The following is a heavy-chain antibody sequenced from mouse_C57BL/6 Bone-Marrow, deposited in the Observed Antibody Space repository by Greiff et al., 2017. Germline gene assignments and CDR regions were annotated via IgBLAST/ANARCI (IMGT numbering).Heavy chain of an antibody. Sequence: EVKLMESGPGLAKPSQTLSLTCSVTGYSITSDYWNWIRQFPGNKLEYMGYISYSGSTYYNPSLKSRISITRDTSKNQYYLQLNSVTTEDTATYYCARGRWEDPYCAMDYWGQGTSVTVSS. CDR3: ARGRWEDPYCAMDY. V-gene: IGHV3-8*01. D-gene: IGHD1-1*02. CDR2: ISYSGST. J-gene: IGHJ4*01. CDR1: GYSITSDY.